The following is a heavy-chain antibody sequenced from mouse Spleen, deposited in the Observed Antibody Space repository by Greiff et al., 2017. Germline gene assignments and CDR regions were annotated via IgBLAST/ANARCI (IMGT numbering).Heavy chain of an antibody. D-gene: IGHD2-1*01. CDR1: GYTFTSYW. J-gene: IGHJ3*01. Sequence: QVQLQQPGAELVKPGASVKMSCKASGYTFTSYWITWVKQRPGQGLEWIGDFYPGSGSTNYNEKFKSKATLTVDTSSSTAYMQLSRLTSEDSAVYYCERGLYYGNYGGAYWGKGTLVTVSA. V-gene: IGHV1-55*01. CDR2: FYPGSGST. CDR3: ERGLYYGNYGGAY.